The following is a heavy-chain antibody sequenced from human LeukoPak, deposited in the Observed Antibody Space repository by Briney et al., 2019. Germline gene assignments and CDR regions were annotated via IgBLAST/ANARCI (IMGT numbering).Heavy chain of an antibody. V-gene: IGHV3-23*01. D-gene: IGHD3-22*01. CDR3: AKDRYYHSSGYYGIFDY. J-gene: IGHJ4*02. Sequence: GGSLRLSCAASGFTFSSYAMSWVRQAPGKGLEWVSSISVSGGSTYYADSVKGRFTISRDYSKNTLYLQMNSLRAEDTAVYYCAKDRYYHSSGYYGIFDYWGQGTLVTVSS. CDR1: GFTFSSYA. CDR2: ISVSGGST.